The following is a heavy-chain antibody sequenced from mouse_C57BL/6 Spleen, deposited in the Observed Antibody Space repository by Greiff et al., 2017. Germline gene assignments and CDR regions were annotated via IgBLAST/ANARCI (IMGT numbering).Heavy chain of an antibody. CDR3: AREGGVGYFDV. D-gene: IGHD1-1*02. CDR2: IDPSDSET. Sequence: QVQLQQPGAELVRPGSSVKLSCKASGYTFTSYWMHWVKQRPIQGLEWIGNIDPSDSETHYNQKFKDKATLTVDKSSSTAYMQLSSLTSEDSAVYYCAREGGVGYFDVWGTGTTVTVSS. J-gene: IGHJ1*03. CDR1: GYTFTSYW. V-gene: IGHV1-52*01.